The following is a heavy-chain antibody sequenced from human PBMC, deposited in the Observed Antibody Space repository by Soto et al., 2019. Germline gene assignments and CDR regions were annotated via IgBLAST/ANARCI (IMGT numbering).Heavy chain of an antibody. J-gene: IGHJ4*02. CDR2: IYPGDSDT. CDR1: GYSFTSYW. CDR3: ARRDIVLMVYDY. V-gene: IGHV5-51*01. Sequence: LGESLKVSCSGSGYSFTSYWIGWVRQMPGKGLEWMGIIYPGDSDTRYSPSFQGQVTISADKSISTAYLQWSSLKASDTAMYYCARRDIVLMVYDYWGQGTLVTVSS. D-gene: IGHD2-8*01.